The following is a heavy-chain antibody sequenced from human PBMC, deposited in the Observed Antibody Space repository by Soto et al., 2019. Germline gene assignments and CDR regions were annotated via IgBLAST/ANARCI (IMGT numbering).Heavy chain of an antibody. D-gene: IGHD2-8*01. J-gene: IGHJ6*02. CDR3: ARGHSTDCSNGVCSFFYNHEMDV. CDR2: INPKSGGA. Sequence: ASVKVSCKASGYSFTDYHIHWVRQAPGQGLEWLGRINPKSGGASTAQKFQGWVTMTRDRSISTVYMELTRLRSDDTAVYFCARGHSTDCSNGVCSFFYNHEMDVWGQGTTVTVSS. CDR1: GYSFTDYH. V-gene: IGHV1-2*04.